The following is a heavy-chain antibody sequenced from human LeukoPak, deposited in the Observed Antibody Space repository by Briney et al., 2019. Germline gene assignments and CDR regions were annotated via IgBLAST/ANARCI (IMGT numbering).Heavy chain of an antibody. V-gene: IGHV1-8*03. CDR3: ARDQGEGLLDY. CDR1: GYTFTSHD. D-gene: IGHD3-3*01. J-gene: IGHJ4*02. CDR2: MNPNSGNT. Sequence: ASVKVSCKASGYTFTSHDINWVRQATGQGLEWMGWMNPNSGNTGYAQKFQGRVTITRNNSISTVYMELSSLRSEDTAVYYCARDQGEGLLDYWGQGTLVTVSS.